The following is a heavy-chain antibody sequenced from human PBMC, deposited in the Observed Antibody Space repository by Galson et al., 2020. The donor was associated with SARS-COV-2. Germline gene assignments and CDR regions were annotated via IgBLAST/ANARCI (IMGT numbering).Heavy chain of an antibody. V-gene: IGHV4-31*03. CDR1: GGSISSGGYY. Sequence: LSLTCTVSGGSISSGGYYWSWIRQHPGKGLEWIGYIYYSGSTYYNPSLKSRVTISVDTSKNQFSLKLSSVTAADTAVYYCASRIAAAATGWFDPWGQGTLVTVSS. J-gene: IGHJ5*02. CDR3: ASRIAAAATGWFDP. D-gene: IGHD6-13*01. CDR2: IYYSGST.